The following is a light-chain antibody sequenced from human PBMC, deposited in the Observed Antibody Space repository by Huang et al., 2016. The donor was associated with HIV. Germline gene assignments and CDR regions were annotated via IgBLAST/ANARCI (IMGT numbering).Light chain of an antibody. Sequence: DIQMTQSASTLSASVGDRVTITCRSSQTISNWLAWYQQKPGKAPNLLIYKASTLESGVPSRVSGSGSGTEFTLTISSLQPADFATYYCHHYNSYSGAFGQGTKVEIK. V-gene: IGKV1-5*03. CDR1: QTISNW. CDR3: HHYNSYSGA. J-gene: IGKJ1*01. CDR2: KAS.